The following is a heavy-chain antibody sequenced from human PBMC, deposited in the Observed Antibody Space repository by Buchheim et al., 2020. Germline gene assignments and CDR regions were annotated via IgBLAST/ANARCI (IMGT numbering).Heavy chain of an antibody. Sequence: EVQLVESGGGLVQPGGSLRLSCAASGFTFSDYWMHWVRQAPGKGLVWVSRISSDGSSTTYADSVKGRFPISRDNAKNTLYLQMNSLRAEDTAVYYCAFLGVVKRIVYWGQGTL. CDR2: ISSDGSST. D-gene: IGHD3-3*01. V-gene: IGHV3-74*01. J-gene: IGHJ4*02. CDR3: AFLGVVKRIVY. CDR1: GFTFSDYW.